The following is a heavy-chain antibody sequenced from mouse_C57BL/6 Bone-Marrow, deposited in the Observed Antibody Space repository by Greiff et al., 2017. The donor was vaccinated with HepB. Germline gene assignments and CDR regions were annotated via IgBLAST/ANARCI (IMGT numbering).Heavy chain of an antibody. J-gene: IGHJ4*01. D-gene: IGHD2-4*01. CDR1: GFTFSSYA. CDR2: ISSGGDYI. Sequence: EVKVVESGEGLVKPGGSLKLSCAASGFTFSSYAMSWVRQTPEKRLEWVAYISSGGDYIYYADTVKGRFTISRDNARNTLYLQMSSLKSEDTAMYYCTRDGIYYDYDGGYYYAMDYWGQGTSVTVSS. V-gene: IGHV5-9-1*02. CDR3: TRDGIYYDYDGGYYYAMDY.